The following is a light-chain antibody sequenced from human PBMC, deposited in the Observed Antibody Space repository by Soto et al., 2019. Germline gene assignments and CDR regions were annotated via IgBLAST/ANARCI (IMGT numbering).Light chain of an antibody. CDR3: TSWTSSSTYF. CDR2: LVS. V-gene: IGLV2-14*01. CDR1: SSDVGGYNY. Sequence: QSALTQPASVSGSPGQSITISCTGTSSDVGGYNYVSWYQQHPDKAPKLMIYLVSNRPSGISDRFSGSKSDNTASLTISGLLAEDEADYYCTSWTSSSTYFFGTGTKLTVL. J-gene: IGLJ1*01.